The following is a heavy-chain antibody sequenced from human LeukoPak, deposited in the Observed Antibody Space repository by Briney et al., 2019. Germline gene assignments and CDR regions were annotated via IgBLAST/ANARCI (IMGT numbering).Heavy chain of an antibody. CDR3: AAKGKMEWEVGLHY. CDR1: EYRLTELA. Sequence: ASVKVSCKVSEYRLTELAIHWVRQAPGKGLEWLGGFDTEDDETIYALKVQGRVTLTEDTSTDTAYMELTSLRFEDTAIYYCAAKGKMEWEVGLHYWGQGTLLSVSS. CDR2: FDTEDDET. J-gene: IGHJ4*02. D-gene: IGHD3-3*01. V-gene: IGHV1-24*01.